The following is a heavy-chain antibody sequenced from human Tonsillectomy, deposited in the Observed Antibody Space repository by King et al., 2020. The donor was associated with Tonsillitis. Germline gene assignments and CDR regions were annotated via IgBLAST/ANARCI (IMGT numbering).Heavy chain of an antibody. CDR3: ARDWYGSGSPFDY. D-gene: IGHD3-10*01. J-gene: IGHJ4*02. CDR2: IKQDGSEK. Sequence: QLVQSGGGLVQPGGSLRLSCAASGFTFSSYWMSWVRQAPGKGLEWVANIKQDGSEKYYVDSVKGRFTISRDNAKNSLYLQMNSLGAEDTAVYYCARDWYGSGSPFDYWGQGTLVTVSS. CDR1: GFTFSSYW. V-gene: IGHV3-7*01.